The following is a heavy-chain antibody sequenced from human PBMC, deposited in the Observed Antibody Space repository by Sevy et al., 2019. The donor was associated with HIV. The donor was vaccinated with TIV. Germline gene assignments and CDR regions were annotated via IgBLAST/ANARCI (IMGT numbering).Heavy chain of an antibody. J-gene: IGHJ4*02. V-gene: IGHV4-59*01. CDR3: ARGSDSSSWDTFDY. Sequence: SETLSLTCTVSGGSISSYYWSWIRQPPGKGLEWIGYIYYNGNTIYNPSLKSRVTISVDTSKKQLSLRLTSVTAADTALYYCARGSDSSSWDTFDYWGQGTLVTVSS. CDR1: GGSISSYY. D-gene: IGHD6-13*01. CDR2: IYYNGNT.